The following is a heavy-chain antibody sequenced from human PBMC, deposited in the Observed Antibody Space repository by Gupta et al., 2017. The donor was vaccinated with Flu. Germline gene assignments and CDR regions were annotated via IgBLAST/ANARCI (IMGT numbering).Heavy chain of an antibody. CDR1: SHY. J-gene: IGHJ4*02. CDR3: ASGIKGTTVNDTIDF. V-gene: IGHV4-39*01. CDR2: VDYSGVE. D-gene: IGHD1-1*01. Sequence: SHYWRWVRQSPGRGLEAIGTVDYSGVENYIPSLRGRAAISLDASRNKFYLRLTSVNAADTATYYCASGIKGTTVNDTIDFWGPGTLVTVSS.